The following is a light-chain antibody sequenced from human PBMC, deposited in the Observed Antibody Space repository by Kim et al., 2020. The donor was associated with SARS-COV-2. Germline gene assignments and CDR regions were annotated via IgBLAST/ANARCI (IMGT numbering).Light chain of an antibody. Sequence: DIQMTQSPSSLSASLGDRVTITCRASQGISTNVGWFQQKAGEAPKSLIYGASTLQGGVPSRFSGGGSGRDFTLTISSVHPDDVAIYFCQQYNSHPITFGQGTRLEIK. CDR2: GAS. J-gene: IGKJ5*01. CDR3: QQYNSHPIT. V-gene: IGKV1-16*01. CDR1: QGISTN.